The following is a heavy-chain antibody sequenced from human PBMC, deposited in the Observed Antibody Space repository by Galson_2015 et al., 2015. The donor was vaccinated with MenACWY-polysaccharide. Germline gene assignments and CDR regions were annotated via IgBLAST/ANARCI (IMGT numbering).Heavy chain of an antibody. D-gene: IGHD2-2*01. Sequence: SLRLSCAASGFTFSTYAMHWVRQAPGKGLEWVTVISYDGSNKYYADSVKGWFTISRDSSQNSFYLQMSSQRADDTAVYYCAREYCSRTTCFGMDVWGQGTTVTVFS. CDR2: ISYDGSNK. CDR1: GFTFSTYA. CDR3: AREYCSRTTCFGMDV. J-gene: IGHJ6*02. V-gene: IGHV3-30*04.